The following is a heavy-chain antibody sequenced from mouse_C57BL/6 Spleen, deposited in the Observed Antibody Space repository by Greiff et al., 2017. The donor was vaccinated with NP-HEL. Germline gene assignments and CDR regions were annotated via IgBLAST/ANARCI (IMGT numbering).Heavy chain of an antibody. V-gene: IGHV1-61*01. CDR3: ARGPHHYFDY. J-gene: IGHJ2*01. CDR1: GYTFTSYW. Sequence: QVQLQQPGAELVRPGSSVKLSCKASGYTFTSYWMDWVKQRPGQGLEWIGNIHPSDSETHYNQKFKDKATLTVDKSSSTAYMQLSSLTSEDSAVYYCARGPHHYFDYWGQGTTLTVSS. D-gene: IGHD6-1*01. CDR2: IHPSDSET.